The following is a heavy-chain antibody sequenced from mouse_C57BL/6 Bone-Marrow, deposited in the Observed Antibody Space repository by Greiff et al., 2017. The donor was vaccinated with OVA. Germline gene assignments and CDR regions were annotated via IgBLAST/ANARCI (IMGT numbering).Heavy chain of an antibody. CDR1: GFTFSSYA. J-gene: IGHJ2*01. D-gene: IGHD1-1*01. V-gene: IGHV5-9-1*02. CDR3: TRDRGSSYPDY. Sequence: EVKLVESGEGLVKPGGSLKLSCAASGFTFSSYAMSWVRQTPEKRLEWVAYISSGGDYIYYADTVKGRFTISRDNARNTLYLQMSSLKSEDTAMYYCTRDRGSSYPDYWGQGTTLTVSS. CDR2: ISSGGDYI.